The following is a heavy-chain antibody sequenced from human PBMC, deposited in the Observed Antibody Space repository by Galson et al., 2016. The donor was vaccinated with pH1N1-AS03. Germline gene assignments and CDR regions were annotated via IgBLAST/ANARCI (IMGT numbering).Heavy chain of an antibody. Sequence: PALVKPTQTPTLTCSVSGVSVTSSGVGVGWFRQPPGKALEWLALVYWDETRRYSPSLKNRLTITKDSSKNQVVLTVTSVDPMDIATYFCALPNSGGNAFEIWGPGTMVTVSS. J-gene: IGHJ3*02. V-gene: IGHV2-5*02. CDR2: VYWDETR. CDR1: GVSVTSSGVG. D-gene: IGHD2/OR15-2a*01. CDR3: ALPNSGGNAFEI.